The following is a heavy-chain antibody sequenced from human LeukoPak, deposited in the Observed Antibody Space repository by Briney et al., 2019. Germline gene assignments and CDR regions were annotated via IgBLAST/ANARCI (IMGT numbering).Heavy chain of an antibody. Sequence: SETLSLTCTVSGGSISSYYWSWIRQPPGKGLEWIGYIHYSGSTNYNPSLKSRVTISVDTSKNQFSLKLSSVTAADTAVYYCARALGSGGSCYSDWGQGTLVTVSS. J-gene: IGHJ4*02. V-gene: IGHV4-59*01. CDR3: ARALGSGGSCYSD. CDR1: GGSISSYY. D-gene: IGHD2-15*01. CDR2: IHYSGST.